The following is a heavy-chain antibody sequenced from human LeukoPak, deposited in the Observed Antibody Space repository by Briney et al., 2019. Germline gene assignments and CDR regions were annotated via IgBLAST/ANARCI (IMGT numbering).Heavy chain of an antibody. Sequence: PSQTLSLTCTVSGGSISSGSYYWGWIRQPPGKGLEWIGSIYYSGSTYYNPSLKSRVTISVDTSKNQFSLKLSSVTAADTAVYYCARLQGFYYDSSGYYEIRAFDIWGQGTMVTVSS. D-gene: IGHD3-22*01. CDR3: ARLQGFYYDSSGYYEIRAFDI. V-gene: IGHV4-39*01. J-gene: IGHJ3*02. CDR2: IYYSGST. CDR1: GGSISSGSYY.